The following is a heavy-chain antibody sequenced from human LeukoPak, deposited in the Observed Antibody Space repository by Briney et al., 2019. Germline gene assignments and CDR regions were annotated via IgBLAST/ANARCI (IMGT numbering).Heavy chain of an antibody. Sequence: GGSLRLSCAASGFTFSFYWMTWVRQAPGRGLEWVANIKQDGSEKYYVDSVKGRFTISRDNPKNSLYLQMNSLRVEDTAVYYCARDPSRRWQLAREYYFDYWGQGTLVTVSS. CDR2: IKQDGSEK. D-gene: IGHD6-6*01. J-gene: IGHJ4*02. V-gene: IGHV3-7*01. CDR1: GFTFSFYW. CDR3: ARDPSRRWQLAREYYFDY.